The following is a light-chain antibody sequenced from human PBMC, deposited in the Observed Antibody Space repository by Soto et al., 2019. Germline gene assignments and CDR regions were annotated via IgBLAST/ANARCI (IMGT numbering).Light chain of an antibody. V-gene: IGKV1-5*03. CDR3: QQYNSNPLT. Sequence: DIQMTQSPSTLSASVGDRVTITCRASQSVRSWLAWYQQKPGKVPKLLIYKASTLESGVPSRFSGSGSGTAFTLTISSLQPDDFATYYCQQYNSNPLTFGGGTKVEIK. J-gene: IGKJ4*01. CDR1: QSVRSW. CDR2: KAS.